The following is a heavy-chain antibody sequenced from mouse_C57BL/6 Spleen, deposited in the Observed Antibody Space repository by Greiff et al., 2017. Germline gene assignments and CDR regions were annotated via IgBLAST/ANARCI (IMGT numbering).Heavy chain of an antibody. V-gene: IGHV5S21*01. CDR2: ISSGGDYI. Sequence: EVKLEESGEGLVKPGGSLKLSCAASGFTFSSYAMSWVRQTPEKRLEWVAYISSGGDYIYYADTVKGRFTISRDNARNTLYLQMSSLKSEDTAMYYCTRGGGYYAMDYWGQGTSVTVSS. CDR1: GFTFSSYA. CDR3: TRGGGYYAMDY. J-gene: IGHJ4*01.